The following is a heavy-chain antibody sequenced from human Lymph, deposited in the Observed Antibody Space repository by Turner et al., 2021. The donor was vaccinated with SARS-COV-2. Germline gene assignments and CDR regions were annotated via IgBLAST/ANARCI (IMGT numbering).Heavy chain of an antibody. CDR1: GYTFTSYW. V-gene: IGHV5-51*01. Sequence: EVQLVQSGAEVKKPGESLKISCKGSGYTFTSYWIGWVRQMPGRGLGWVGFIHHGDSNTRYSPSFQSQVTISADKSISTDYLQWSSRKAADTAMYCGARREWGGSLEHIDVWGQGTLVTVSS. CDR2: IHHGDSNT. J-gene: IGHJ4*02. CDR3: ARREWGGSLEHIDV. D-gene: IGHD3-3*01.